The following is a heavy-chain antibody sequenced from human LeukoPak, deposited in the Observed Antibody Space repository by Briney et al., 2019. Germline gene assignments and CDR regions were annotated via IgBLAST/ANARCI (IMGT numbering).Heavy chain of an antibody. V-gene: IGHV4-4*07. CDR3: TREGSASYMGDYYYIDI. CDR1: GGSMSSSY. J-gene: IGHJ6*03. D-gene: IGHD3-10*01. CDR2: IYTSGST. Sequence: PSETLPLTCTVSGGSMSSSYWSWIRQPAGKGLEWIGRIYTSGSTNYNPSLKSRVTISADKSKKQFSLKLSSVTAADTAVYYCTREGSASYMGDYYYIDICGKGTTVTVSS.